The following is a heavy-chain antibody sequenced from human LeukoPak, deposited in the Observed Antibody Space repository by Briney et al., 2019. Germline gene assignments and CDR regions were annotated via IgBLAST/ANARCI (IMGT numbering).Heavy chain of an antibody. D-gene: IGHD3-22*01. J-gene: IGHJ4*02. V-gene: IGHV3-7*01. CDR2: IKEDGSEK. CDR1: GFKFDDYG. Sequence: GGSLRLSCAASGFKFDDYGMSWVRQAPGKGLEWVANIKEDGSEKYYGDSVKGRFTISRDNAKNSLYLQMNSLRAEDTAVYYCARDSSGYQWGQGTLVTVSS. CDR3: ARDSSGYQ.